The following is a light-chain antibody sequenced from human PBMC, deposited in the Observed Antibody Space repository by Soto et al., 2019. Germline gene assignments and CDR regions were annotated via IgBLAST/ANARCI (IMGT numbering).Light chain of an antibody. J-gene: IGKJ4*01. CDR2: PAS. CDR1: EFISSN. V-gene: IGKV1-39*01. Sequence: DIRIRQSPSSVSASIGDRDTITCRASEFISSNVNWYQQKPGKAPNFVIYPASNLQSGVPSRFSARGYGTAFSLTITSLQVEDAATYYCQQSHSTPLTFGGGTKVQIK. CDR3: QQSHSTPLT.